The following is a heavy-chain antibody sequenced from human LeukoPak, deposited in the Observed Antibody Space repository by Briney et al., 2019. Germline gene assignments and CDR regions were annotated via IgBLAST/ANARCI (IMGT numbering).Heavy chain of an antibody. CDR3: AREGSRYIGPPDY. Sequence: GGSLRLSCAASGFTFTSYWMSWIRQVPGKGLEWVAIIKLDGSEKYYVVSVKGRFIISRDNGKNSLFLQMNSLRVEDTAVYYCAREGSRYIGPPDYWGQGTLVTVSS. CDR2: IKLDGSEK. D-gene: IGHD5-18*01. V-gene: IGHV3-7*01. CDR1: GFTFTSYW. J-gene: IGHJ4*02.